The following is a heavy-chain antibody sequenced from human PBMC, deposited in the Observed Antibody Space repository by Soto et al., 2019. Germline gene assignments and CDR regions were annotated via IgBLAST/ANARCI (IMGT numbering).Heavy chain of an antibody. Sequence: GGSLRLSCSASGFTFNSYAMHWVRQAPGKGLEFVSAISSYGADTYYADSVKGRFAISRDNSKNTLYLQMSSLRAEDTALYYCVKEGSMRSDWYGQFDYWGQGALVTVSS. CDR2: ISSYGADT. CDR3: VKEGSMRSDWYGQFDY. D-gene: IGHD6-19*01. CDR1: GFTFNSYA. V-gene: IGHV3-64D*06. J-gene: IGHJ4*02.